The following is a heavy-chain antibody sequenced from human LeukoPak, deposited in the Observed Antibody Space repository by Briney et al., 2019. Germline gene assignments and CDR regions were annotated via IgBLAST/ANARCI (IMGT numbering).Heavy chain of an antibody. J-gene: IGHJ5*02. D-gene: IGHD6-19*01. CDR2: INPSGGST. CDR1: GYTFTSYY. CDR3: ARDPCIAVAGARCWFDP. Sequence: GGSLRLSCAASGYTFTSYYMHWVRQAPGQGLEWMGIINPSGGSTSYAQKFQGRVTMTRDMSTSTVYMELSSLRSEDTAVYYCARDPCIAVAGARCWFDPWGQGTLVTVSS. V-gene: IGHV1-46*01.